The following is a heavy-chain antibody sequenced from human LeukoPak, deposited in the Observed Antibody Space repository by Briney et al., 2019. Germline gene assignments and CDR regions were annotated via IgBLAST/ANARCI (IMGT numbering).Heavy chain of an antibody. D-gene: IGHD4-17*01. CDR1: GFTFSTYG. CDR3: AKEGNGDYYFDY. Sequence: PGGSLRLSCAASGFTFSTYGMSWVRQAPGKGLEWVSAMSGSAGSTYYADAVKGRFTISRDNSKNTLYLQMNSLRAEDTAVYCCAKEGNGDYYFDYWSQGTLVTVSS. V-gene: IGHV3-23*01. J-gene: IGHJ4*02. CDR2: MSGSAGST.